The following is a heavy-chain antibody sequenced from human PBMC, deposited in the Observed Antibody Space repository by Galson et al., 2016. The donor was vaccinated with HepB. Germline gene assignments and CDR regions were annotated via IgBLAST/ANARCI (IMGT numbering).Heavy chain of an antibody. Sequence: SVKVSCKASGYTFTTYDIHWVRQASGQGLEWMGWMNPDSGQTDFAHKFQGRLTMTRDTSISTAYMELSSLRSEDTATYYCARVSRKGICLSGADFEYWGQGTLVTVSS. D-gene: IGHD3-16*01. CDR3: ARVSRKGICLSGADFEY. J-gene: IGHJ4*02. CDR1: GYTFTTYD. V-gene: IGHV1-8*01. CDR2: MNPDSGQT.